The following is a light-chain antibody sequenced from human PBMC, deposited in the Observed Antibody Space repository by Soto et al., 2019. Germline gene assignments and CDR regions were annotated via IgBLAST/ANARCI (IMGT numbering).Light chain of an antibody. CDR2: GAF. V-gene: IGKV3-11*01. CDR1: QSVSSY. Sequence: EIVLTQSPATLSLSPGERATLSCRASQSVSSYLAWYQQKPGQAPRLLIYGAFNRAGGIPDRFSGSGSGTDFTLTISSLEPEDFAVYYCQQRSNWPITFGQGTRLEIK. CDR3: QQRSNWPIT. J-gene: IGKJ5*01.